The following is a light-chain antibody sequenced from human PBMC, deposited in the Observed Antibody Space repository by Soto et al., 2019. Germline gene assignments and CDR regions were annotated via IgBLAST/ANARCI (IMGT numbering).Light chain of an antibody. Sequence: DIQLTQSPSFLSASVGDRVTITCRASQGISSYLAWSQQNPGEAPTLLIYAASTLQSGVASRFSGNGSGTQFALTNSSLQPEDFATYYCQQLNSYPLTFGGGTKVEIK. V-gene: IGKV1-9*01. CDR3: QQLNSYPLT. CDR2: AAS. CDR1: QGISSY. J-gene: IGKJ4*01.